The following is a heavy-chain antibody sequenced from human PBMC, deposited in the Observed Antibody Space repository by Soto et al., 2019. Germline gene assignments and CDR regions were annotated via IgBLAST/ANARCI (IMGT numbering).Heavy chain of an antibody. CDR3: ARSRGGMVRGVIRSVHYGMDV. CDR1: GGTFSSYA. D-gene: IGHD3-10*01. Sequence: SVKVSCKASGGTFSSYAISWVRQAPGQGLEWMGGIIPIFGTANYAQKFQGRVTITADESTSTAYMELSSLRSEDTAVYYCARSRGGMVRGVIRSVHYGMDVWGQGTTVTVSS. CDR2: IIPIFGTA. J-gene: IGHJ6*02. V-gene: IGHV1-69*13.